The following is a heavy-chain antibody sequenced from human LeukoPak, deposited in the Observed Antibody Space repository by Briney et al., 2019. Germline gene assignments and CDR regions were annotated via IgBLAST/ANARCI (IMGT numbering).Heavy chain of an antibody. D-gene: IGHD6-19*01. V-gene: IGHV3-23*01. CDR2: ISGSGGNT. J-gene: IGHJ4*02. CDR3: AKDLWYSSGWYENYFDY. Sequence: QPGGSVRLSCAASGFTFNSYGMNWVRRAPGRGLEWVSGISGSGGNTFYADSVKGRFTISRDNSKNTLYLQMNSLRAEDTAVYYCAKDLWYSSGWYENYFDYWGQGTLVTVSS. CDR1: GFTFNSYG.